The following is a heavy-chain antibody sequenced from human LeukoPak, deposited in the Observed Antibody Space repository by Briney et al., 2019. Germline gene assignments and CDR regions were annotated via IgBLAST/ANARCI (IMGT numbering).Heavy chain of an antibody. D-gene: IGHD3-9*01. CDR2: IYTSGTT. Sequence: SETLSLTCTVSGYSISSGYYWGWIRQPAGKGLEWIGRIYTSGTTNYNPSLKSRVTISVGTSKSQFSLKLSSVTAADTAVYYCAREVSDYDILTGWIDYWGQGALVSVSS. CDR1: GYSISSGYY. V-gene: IGHV4-61*02. J-gene: IGHJ4*02. CDR3: AREVSDYDILTGWIDY.